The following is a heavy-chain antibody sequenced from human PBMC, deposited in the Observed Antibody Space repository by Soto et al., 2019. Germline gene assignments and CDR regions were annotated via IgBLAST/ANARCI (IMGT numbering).Heavy chain of an antibody. V-gene: IGHV1-69*06. CDR2: IIPIFGTA. CDR1: GGTFSSYA. D-gene: IGHD6-19*01. J-gene: IGHJ5*02. Sequence: GASVKVSCKASGGTFSSYAISWVRQAPGQGLEWMGGIIPIFGTANYAQKFQGRVTITADKSTSTAYMELSSLRSEDTAVYYCARDYTGHALAVTTTRYWFDHWGQGSPVTVSS. CDR3: ARDYTGHALAVTTTRYWFDH.